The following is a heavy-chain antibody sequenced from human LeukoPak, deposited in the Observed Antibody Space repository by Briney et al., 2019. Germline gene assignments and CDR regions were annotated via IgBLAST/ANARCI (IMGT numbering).Heavy chain of an antibody. V-gene: IGHV4-59*01. Sequence: PSETLSLTCSVSGGSISSYYWSWIRQPPGKGLEWIGYIYYSGSTNYNPSLKSRVTISVDTSKNQFSLKLSSVTAADTAVYYCARVLLGQWLPLGGAFDIWGQGTMVTVSS. D-gene: IGHD6-19*01. CDR3: ARVLLGQWLPLGGAFDI. CDR2: IYYSGST. CDR1: GGSISSYY. J-gene: IGHJ3*02.